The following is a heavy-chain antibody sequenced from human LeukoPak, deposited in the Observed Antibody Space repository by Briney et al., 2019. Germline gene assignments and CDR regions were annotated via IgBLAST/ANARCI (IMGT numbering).Heavy chain of an antibody. CDR1: GFTFRSYG. V-gene: IGHV3-30*18. D-gene: IGHD3-9*01. Sequence: GGSLRLSCAASGFTFRSYGMHWVRQAPGKGLEWVAVISYDGSNKYYADSVKGRFTISRDNSKNTLYLQMNSLRAEDTAVYYCAKDHEDILTGYYAPDYWGQGTLVTVSS. CDR3: AKDHEDILTGYYAPDY. J-gene: IGHJ4*02. CDR2: ISYDGSNK.